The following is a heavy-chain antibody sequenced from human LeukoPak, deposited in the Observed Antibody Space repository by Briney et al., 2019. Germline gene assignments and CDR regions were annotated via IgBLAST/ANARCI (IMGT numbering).Heavy chain of an antibody. D-gene: IGHD1-26*01. CDR2: INPSGGST. Sequence: ASVKVSCKASGYTFTSYYMHWVRQAPGQGLEGMGIINPSGGSTSYAQKFQGRVTMTRDMSTSTVYMELSSLRSEDTAVYYCARELRSGWELLGRMYNWFDPWGQGTLVTVSS. V-gene: IGHV1-46*01. J-gene: IGHJ5*02. CDR3: ARELRSGWELLGRMYNWFDP. CDR1: GYTFTSYY.